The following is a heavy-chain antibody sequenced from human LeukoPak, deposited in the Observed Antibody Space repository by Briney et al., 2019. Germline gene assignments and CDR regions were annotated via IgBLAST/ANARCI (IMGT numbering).Heavy chain of an antibody. D-gene: IGHD5-12*01. J-gene: IGHJ4*02. CDR1: GGSISSSNW. V-gene: IGHV4-4*02. CDR3: ARVVGSGGYGYYFDY. Sequence: SETLSLTCAVSGGSISSSNWWSWVRQPPGKGLEWIGEIYHSGSTNYNPSLKSRVTISVDTSKNQFSLKLSSVTAADTAVYYCARVVGSGGYGYYFDYWGQGTLVTVSS. CDR2: IYHSGST.